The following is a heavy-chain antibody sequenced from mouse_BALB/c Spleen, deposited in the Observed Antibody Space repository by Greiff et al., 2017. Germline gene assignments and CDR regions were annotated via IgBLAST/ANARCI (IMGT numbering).Heavy chain of an antibody. J-gene: IGHJ2*01. Sequence: QVQLQQSGAELVKPGASVKLSCKASGYTFTSYWMHWVKQRPGQGLEWIGEINPSNGRTNYNEKFKSKATLTVDKSSSTAYMQLSSLTSEDSAVYYCARSWTTALFDYWGQGTTLTVSS. CDR1: GYTFTSYW. V-gene: IGHV1S81*02. CDR2: INPSNGRT. D-gene: IGHD1-2*01. CDR3: ARSWTTALFDY.